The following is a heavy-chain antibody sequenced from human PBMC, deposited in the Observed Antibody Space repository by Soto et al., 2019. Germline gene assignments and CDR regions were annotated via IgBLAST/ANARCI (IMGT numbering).Heavy chain of an antibody. D-gene: IGHD6-19*01. J-gene: IGHJ6*02. CDR3: ARDFTDSSGPTLGMGV. Sequence: QVQLQESGPGLVKPSQTLSLTCTVSGGSISSGGYYWSWIRQHPGKGLEWIGYIYYSGSTYYNTSLKSRVTISVDTSKNPFSLKLSSVTAADTAVYYCARDFTDSSGPTLGMGVWGQGTTVTVSS. CDR1: GGSISSGGYY. CDR2: IYYSGST. V-gene: IGHV4-31*03.